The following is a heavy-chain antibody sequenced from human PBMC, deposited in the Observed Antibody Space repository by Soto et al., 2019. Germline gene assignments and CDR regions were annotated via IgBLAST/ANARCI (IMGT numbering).Heavy chain of an antibody. Sequence: EVQLVESGGGLVKPGGSLRLSCAASGFTFSSYSMNWVRQAPGKGLEWVSSISSSSSYIYYADSVKGRFTISRDNAKNSLYLQLNSLRAEDTAVYFCARVVPYGSGKVMDVWGKGTTVTVSS. CDR1: GFTFSSYS. CDR2: ISSSSSYI. J-gene: IGHJ6*04. D-gene: IGHD3-10*01. V-gene: IGHV3-21*01. CDR3: ARVVPYGSGKVMDV.